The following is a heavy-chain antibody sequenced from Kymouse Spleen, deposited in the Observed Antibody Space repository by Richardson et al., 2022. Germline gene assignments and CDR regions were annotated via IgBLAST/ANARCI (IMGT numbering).Heavy chain of an antibody. Sequence: QVQLVESGGGVVQPGRSLRLSCAASGFTFSSYGMHWVRQAPGKGLEWVAVISYDGSNKYYADSVKGRFTISRDNSKNTLYLQMNSLRAEDTAVYYCAKGLVGATGDYWGQGTLVTVSS. J-gene: IGHJ4*02. D-gene: IGHD1-26*01. V-gene: IGHV3-30*18. CDR1: GFTFSSYG. CDR2: ISYDGSNK. CDR3: AKGLVGATGDY.